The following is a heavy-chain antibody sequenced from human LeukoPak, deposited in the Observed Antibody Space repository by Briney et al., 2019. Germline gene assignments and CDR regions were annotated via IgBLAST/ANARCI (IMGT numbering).Heavy chain of an antibody. D-gene: IGHD2/OR15-2a*01. CDR3: ARVNSRVFDY. CDR1: GFTFSSFG. V-gene: IGHV3-7*01. J-gene: IGHJ4*02. Sequence: PGRSLRLSCAASGFTFSSFGMHWVRQAPGKGLEWVANIKQDGSEKYYVDSVKGRFTISRDNAKNSLYLQMNSLRAEDTAVYYCARVNSRVFDYWGQGTLVTVSS. CDR2: IKQDGSEK.